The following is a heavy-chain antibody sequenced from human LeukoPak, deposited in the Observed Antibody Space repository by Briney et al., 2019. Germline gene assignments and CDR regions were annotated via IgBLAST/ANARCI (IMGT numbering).Heavy chain of an antibody. CDR2: IYSSGST. CDR1: SGSISGYY. CDR3: ARSYNDFVSWFAP. D-gene: IGHD1-14*01. Sequence: PSETLSLTCTVSSGSISGYYWSWIRQPPGKGLEWIGYIYSSGSTNYNPSPKSRVTISVDTSKNHFSLELTSVTAADTAVYYCARSYNDFVSWFAPWGQGTLVTVSS. J-gene: IGHJ5*02. V-gene: IGHV4-59*08.